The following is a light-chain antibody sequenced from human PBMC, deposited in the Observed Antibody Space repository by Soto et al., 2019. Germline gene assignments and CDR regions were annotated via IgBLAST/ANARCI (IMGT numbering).Light chain of an antibody. Sequence: EIVLNLSLTTLSVPKEERATLSYRASQSANRNLARYKPKPGQTPRLLIYDTSPRATAIPASVSGSGSGTAFTITISRLQSDDIPVYHCLQYNTLPPLGHGA. CDR1: QSANRN. V-gene: IGKV3-15*01. CDR3: LQYNTLPP. CDR2: DTS. J-gene: IGKJ1*01.